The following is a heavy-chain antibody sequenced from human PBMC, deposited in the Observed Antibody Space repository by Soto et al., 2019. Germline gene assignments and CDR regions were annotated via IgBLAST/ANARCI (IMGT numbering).Heavy chain of an antibody. V-gene: IGHV3-21*01. Sequence: GGSLRLSCAASGFTFSSYIMNWVRQAPGKGLEWVSSISSGSNYIYYADSVKGRFTISRDNAKNSLYLQMDSLRAEDTAVYYCVRDPGGSDAFWGQGTLVTVSS. CDR2: ISSGSNYI. CDR1: GFTFSSYI. D-gene: IGHD2-8*02. CDR3: VRDPGGSDAF. J-gene: IGHJ4*02.